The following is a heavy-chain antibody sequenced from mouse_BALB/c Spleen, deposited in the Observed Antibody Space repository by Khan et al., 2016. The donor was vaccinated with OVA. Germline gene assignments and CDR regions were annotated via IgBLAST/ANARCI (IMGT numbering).Heavy chain of an antibody. J-gene: IGHJ4*01. CDR3: ARQPYYHYNIMDY. Sequence: QVQLKESGPDLVAPSQSLSITCTISGFSLTNYGVHWVRHPPGKGLEWLVVIWNDGSTTYNSALNSRLTISKDNSKSQVFLKMNSLQTDDTAMYFCARQPYYHYNIMDYWGQGTSVTVSS. CDR1: GFSLTNYG. V-gene: IGHV2-6-1*01. D-gene: IGHD2-10*01. CDR2: IWNDGST.